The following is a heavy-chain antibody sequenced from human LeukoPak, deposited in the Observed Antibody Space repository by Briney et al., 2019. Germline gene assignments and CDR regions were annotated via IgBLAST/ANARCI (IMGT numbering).Heavy chain of an antibody. CDR3: ARGRGSTAGLFDY. V-gene: IGHV3-23*01. CDR2: INTSGGST. D-gene: IGHD5-12*01. CDR1: GFTFSIYA. Sequence: GGSLRLSCAASGFTFSIYAMSWVRQAPGKGLECVSTINTSGGSTYYADSVKGRFTISRDNSKNTLYLQMNSLRAEDTAVYHCARGRGSTAGLFDYWGQGTLVTVSS. J-gene: IGHJ4*02.